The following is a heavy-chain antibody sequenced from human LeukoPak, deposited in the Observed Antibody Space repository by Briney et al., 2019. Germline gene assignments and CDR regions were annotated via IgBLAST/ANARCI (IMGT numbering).Heavy chain of an antibody. CDR3: ARAREVDRRRDGLQALLPDYWYFDL. CDR2: INAGNGNT. D-gene: IGHD5-24*01. Sequence: GASVKVSCKASGYTFTSYAMHWVRQAPGQRLEWMGWINAGNGNTKYSQKFQGRVTITRDTSASTAYMELSSLRSEDTAVYYCARAREVDRRRDGLQALLPDYWYFDLWGRGTLVTVSS. V-gene: IGHV1-3*01. J-gene: IGHJ2*01. CDR1: GYTFTSYA.